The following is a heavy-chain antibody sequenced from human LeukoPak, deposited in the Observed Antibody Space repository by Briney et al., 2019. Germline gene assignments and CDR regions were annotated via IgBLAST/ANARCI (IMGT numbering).Heavy chain of an antibody. V-gene: IGHV4-39*01. CDR1: GGSISSRSDY. J-gene: IGHJ6*03. CDR3: SRSHDYGGLYFYYYMDV. D-gene: IGHD4-23*01. Sequence: SETLSLTCTVSGGSISSRSDYWGWIRQTPGKGLEWIGNLDSSGSTYYNPSLKSRVTISVGTSKNQFSLNLRSVAAADTAIYFCSRSHDYGGLYFYYYMDVWGKGTTVTVSS. CDR2: LDSSGST.